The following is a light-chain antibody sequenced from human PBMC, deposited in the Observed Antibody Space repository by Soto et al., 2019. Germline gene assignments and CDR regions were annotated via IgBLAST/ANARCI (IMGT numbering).Light chain of an antibody. CDR2: DVS. CDR3: CSYAGSYTHWV. CDR1: SSDVGGYNY. Sequence: QSALTQPRSVSGSPGQSVTISCTGTSSDVGGYNYVSWYQHHPGKAPKLIIYDVSQRPSGVPDRFSGSKSGNTASLTISGLQAEDEADYHCCSYAGSYTHWVFGGGTKVTVL. V-gene: IGLV2-11*01. J-gene: IGLJ3*02.